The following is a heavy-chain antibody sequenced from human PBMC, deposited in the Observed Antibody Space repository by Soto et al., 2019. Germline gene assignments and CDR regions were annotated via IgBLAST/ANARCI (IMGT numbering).Heavy chain of an antibody. J-gene: IGHJ4*02. CDR1: GFTLSSYG. CDR3: AKGLSVIQEWIIDGH. Sequence: QVQLVESGGGVVQPGRSLRLSCAVSGFTLSSYGIHWVRQAPGKGLEWVAFMSYDGNKKYYADSVKGRFTISRDNSKNTLSLQMDSLRPEDTAVYYCAKGLSVIQEWIIDGHWGQGTQVTVSS. V-gene: IGHV3-30*18. D-gene: IGHD5-18*01. CDR2: MSYDGNKK.